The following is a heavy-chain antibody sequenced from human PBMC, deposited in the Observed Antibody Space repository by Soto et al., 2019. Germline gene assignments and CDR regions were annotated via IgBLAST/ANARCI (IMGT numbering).Heavy chain of an antibody. J-gene: IGHJ3*02. Sequence: QLQLQESGPGLVKPSETLSLTCTVSGASISSTSDYWGWIRQSPGMGLEWIGRSFHSGTTYYNPSLQSRITISADPSTDPFSLGLGSVTAAYTAVYFCARQVGGGFGYADSDDAFDIWGQGTVVTVSS. D-gene: IGHD3-10*01. CDR1: GASISSTSDY. CDR2: SFHSGTT. CDR3: ARQVGGGFGYADSDDAFDI. V-gene: IGHV4-39*01.